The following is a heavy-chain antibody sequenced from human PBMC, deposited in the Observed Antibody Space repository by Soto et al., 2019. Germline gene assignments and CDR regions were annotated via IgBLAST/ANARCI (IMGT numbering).Heavy chain of an antibody. CDR3: ARADYYDSSGFYYDS. D-gene: IGHD3-22*01. CDR1: GYIFTNHY. V-gene: IGHV1-46*03. Sequence: QVQLVQSGAEVKKPGASVKVSCKASGYIFTNHYIHWVRQAPGQGLEWMGIINPSGGSTNYLQKFQGRVTITRDTSTSTVYMELISLRSEDTAVYFCARADYYDSSGFYYDSWGQGTLVTVSS. J-gene: IGHJ5*01. CDR2: INPSGGST.